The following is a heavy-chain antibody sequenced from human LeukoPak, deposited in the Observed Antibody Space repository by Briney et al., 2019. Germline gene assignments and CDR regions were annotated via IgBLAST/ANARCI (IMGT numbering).Heavy chain of an antibody. CDR3: ASAAIGYPFDY. Sequence: GGSLRLSCAASGFTFSSYEMNWVRQAPGKGLEWVSYISSSGSTIYYADSVKGRFTISRDNSKNTLYLQMNSLRAEDTAVYYCASAAIGYPFDYWGQGTLVTVSS. D-gene: IGHD5-12*01. CDR1: GFTFSSYE. CDR2: ISSSGSTI. J-gene: IGHJ4*02. V-gene: IGHV3-48*03.